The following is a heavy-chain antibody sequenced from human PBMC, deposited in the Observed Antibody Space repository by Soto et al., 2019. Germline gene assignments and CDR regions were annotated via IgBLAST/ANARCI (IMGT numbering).Heavy chain of an antibody. J-gene: IGHJ6*02. CDR3: ARDDEYSGNGMDV. D-gene: IGHD3-10*01. V-gene: IGHV3-33*01. Sequence: QVQLVESGGGVVQPGRSLRLSCAASEFTFSNYGMHWVRQAPGKGLEWVAVILNDGSNRYHADSVKDRFTICRDNSKNTLYLQMNSLRAEDTAVYYCARDDEYSGNGMDVWGQGTKVTVS. CDR2: ILNDGSNR. CDR1: EFTFSNYG.